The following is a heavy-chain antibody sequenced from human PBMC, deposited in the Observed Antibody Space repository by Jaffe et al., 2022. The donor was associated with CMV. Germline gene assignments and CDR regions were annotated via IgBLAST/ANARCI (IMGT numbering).Heavy chain of an antibody. CDR3: ARLPIIPTTPYFEF. CDR2: FYPGDSTI. D-gene: IGHD1-1*01. CDR1: GYNFIDYW. V-gene: IGHV5-51*01. J-gene: IGHJ4*02. Sequence: EVQLVQSGAEVKQPGDSLKISCQGSGYNFIDYWIGWVRQRPGKGLEWMGIFYPGDSTIRYSPSFQGHITISADKSTRTAFLQWSGLRASDTAIYYCARLPIIPTTPYFEFWGQGTLVTVSS.